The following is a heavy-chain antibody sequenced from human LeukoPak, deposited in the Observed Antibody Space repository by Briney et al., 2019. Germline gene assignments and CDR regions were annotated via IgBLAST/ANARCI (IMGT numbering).Heavy chain of an antibody. D-gene: IGHD2-21*02. J-gene: IGHJ1*01. CDR3: ATWGDTTAEYFQR. V-gene: IGHV3-21*01. CDR1: GFTFSSYS. Sequence: GGSLRLSCAASGFTFSSYSMNSVRQAPGKGLEWVSSISSSSSYIYYADSVKGRFTISRDNAKNSMYLQMNSLRVEDTAVYYCATWGDTTAEYFQRWGQGTLVTVSS. CDR2: ISSSSSYI.